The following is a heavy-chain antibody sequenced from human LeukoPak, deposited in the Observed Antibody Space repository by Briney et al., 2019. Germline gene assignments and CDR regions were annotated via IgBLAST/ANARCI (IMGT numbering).Heavy chain of an antibody. D-gene: IGHD3-3*01. V-gene: IGHV3-30*04. CDR1: GFTFSSYA. Sequence: GRSLRLSCAASGFTFSSYAMHWVRQAPGKGLEWVAVISYDGSNKYYADSVKGRFTISRDNSKNTLYLQMNSLRAEDTAVYYCARSPFDFWSGYSYYYYGMDVWGQGTTVTVSS. J-gene: IGHJ6*02. CDR2: ISYDGSNK. CDR3: ARSPFDFWSGYSYYYYGMDV.